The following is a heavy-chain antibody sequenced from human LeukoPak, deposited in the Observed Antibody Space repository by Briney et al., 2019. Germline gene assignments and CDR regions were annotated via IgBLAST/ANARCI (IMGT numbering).Heavy chain of an antibody. Sequence: SETLSLTCAVYGWTFSGYYWSWIRQPPGKGLEWIGEINHSGSTNYNPSLKSRVTISLDKSKNQFSLESSYVTAAGRGVYYCARGDYVWGSSHNFDYWGQGTLVAVCS. J-gene: IGHJ4*02. V-gene: IGHV4-34*01. CDR1: GWTFSGYY. D-gene: IGHD3-16*01. CDR3: ARGDYVWGSSHNFDY. CDR2: INHSGST.